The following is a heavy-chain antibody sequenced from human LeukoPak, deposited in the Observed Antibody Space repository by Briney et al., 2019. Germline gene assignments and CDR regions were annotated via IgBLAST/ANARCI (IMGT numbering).Heavy chain of an antibody. V-gene: IGHV4-30-4*01. CDR2: IYYSGST. D-gene: IGHD4-17*01. CDR1: GGSISSGDYY. Sequence: PLETLSLTCTVSGGSISSGDYYWSWIRQPPGKGLEWIGYIYYSGSTYYNPSLKSRVTISVDTSENQFSLKLSSVTAADTAVYYCARDSLLHDFGDYGSYYYGMDVWGQGTTVTVSS. J-gene: IGHJ6*02. CDR3: ARDSLLHDFGDYGSYYYGMDV.